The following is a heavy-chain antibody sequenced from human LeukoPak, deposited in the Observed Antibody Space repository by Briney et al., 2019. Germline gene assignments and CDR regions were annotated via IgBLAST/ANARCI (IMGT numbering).Heavy chain of an antibody. V-gene: IGHV3-23*01. CDR2: ISGSGGST. CDR1: GFTFSSYA. CDR3: GKGGRGGVRTGGVYYFDY. D-gene: IGHD3-16*01. J-gene: IGHJ4*02. Sequence: GGSLRLSCAASGFTFSSYAMSWVRQAPGKGLEWVSAISGSGGSTYYADSVKGRFTISRDNSKNTLYLQMNSLRAEDTAVYYGGKGGRGGVRTGGVYYFDYWGQGTLVTVSS.